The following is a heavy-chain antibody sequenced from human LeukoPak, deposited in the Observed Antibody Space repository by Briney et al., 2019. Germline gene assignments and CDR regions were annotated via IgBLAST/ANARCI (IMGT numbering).Heavy chain of an antibody. CDR3: ASLHSDYFDY. J-gene: IGHJ4*02. CDR1: GFTFSSYE. V-gene: IGHV3-48*03. CDR2: ISSSESTI. Sequence: GGSLRLSCAASGFTFSSYEMTWVRQAPGKGLEWVSYISSSESTIYYADSVKGRFTISRDNAKNSLYLQMNSLRAEDTAVYYCASLHSDYFDYWGQGTLVTVSP.